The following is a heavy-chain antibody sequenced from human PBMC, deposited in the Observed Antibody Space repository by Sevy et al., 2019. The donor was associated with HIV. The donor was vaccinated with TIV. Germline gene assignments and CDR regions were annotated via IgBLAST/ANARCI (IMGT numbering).Heavy chain of an antibody. CDR3: AKDSIAVAGNDAFDI. D-gene: IGHD6-19*01. CDR1: GFTFSSYA. CDR2: ISGSGGST. Sequence: GGSLRLSCTASGFTFSSYAMSWVRQAPGKGLEWVSAISGSGGSTYYTDSVKGRFTISRDNSKNTLYLQMNSLRAEDTAVYYCAKDSIAVAGNDAFDIWGQGTMVTVSS. V-gene: IGHV3-23*01. J-gene: IGHJ3*02.